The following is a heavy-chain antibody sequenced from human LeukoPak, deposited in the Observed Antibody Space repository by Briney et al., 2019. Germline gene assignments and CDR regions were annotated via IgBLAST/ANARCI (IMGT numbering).Heavy chain of an antibody. D-gene: IGHD3-22*01. CDR3: ARDVSHRLFYDSSGYYILFDY. V-gene: IGHV1-18*01. J-gene: IGHJ4*02. CDR2: ISANNGNA. CDR1: GYMFSSYG. Sequence: ASVKVSCKASGYMFSSYGIGWVRQAPGQGLEWMGWISANNGNANYAQKLQGRVTMTRDTSTSTAYMELRSLRSDDTAVYYCARDVSHRLFYDSSGYYILFDYWGQGTLVTVSS.